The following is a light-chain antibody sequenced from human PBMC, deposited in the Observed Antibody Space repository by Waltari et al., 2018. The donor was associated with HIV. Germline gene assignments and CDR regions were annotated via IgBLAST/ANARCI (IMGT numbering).Light chain of an antibody. CDR3: QNYDSAPVA. J-gene: IGKJ5*01. V-gene: IGKV1-27*01. CDR2: GAP. Sequence: DIQMSQAPSSLSASVGDRVTITCRASRDISNDLAWYQQKSGEVPKLLIYGAPTLRSGVSSRFRGSGSGTEFTLTINGLQPEDVASYYCQNYDSAPVAFGQGTRLEI. CDR1: RDISND.